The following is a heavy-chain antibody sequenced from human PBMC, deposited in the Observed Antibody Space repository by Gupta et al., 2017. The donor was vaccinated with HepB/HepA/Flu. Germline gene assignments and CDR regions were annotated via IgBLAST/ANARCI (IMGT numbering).Heavy chain of an antibody. CDR2: IIPIFGTA. Sequence: QVQLVQSGAEVKKPGSSVKVSCKASGRTFSSYAISWVRQAPGQGLEWMGGIIPIFGTANYAQKVQGRVTITADKSTSTAYMELSSLRSEDTAVYYCVWVFTVVTRDRGDYWGQGTLVTVSS. D-gene: IGHD4-23*01. J-gene: IGHJ4*02. CDR3: VWVFTVVTRDRGDY. CDR1: GRTFSSYA. V-gene: IGHV1-69*06.